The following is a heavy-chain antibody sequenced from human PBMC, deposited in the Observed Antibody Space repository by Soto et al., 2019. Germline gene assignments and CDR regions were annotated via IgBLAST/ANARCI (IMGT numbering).Heavy chain of an antibody. Sequence: SQTLSLTCAISGDSVSSYSAAWNWIRQSPSGGLEWLGRTYYRSRFFSDYAESVKSRIIINPDTSKNQFSLQLKSVTPEDTAVYYCGRDRYSSSGWFDPWVQGSPVTVSA. J-gene: IGHJ5*02. D-gene: IGHD3-10*01. V-gene: IGHV6-1*01. CDR1: GDSVSSYSAA. CDR2: TYYRSRFFS. CDR3: GRDRYSSSGWFDP.